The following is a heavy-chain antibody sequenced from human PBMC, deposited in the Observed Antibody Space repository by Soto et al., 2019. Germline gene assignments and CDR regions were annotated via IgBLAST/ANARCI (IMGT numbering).Heavy chain of an antibody. V-gene: IGHV3-33*01. J-gene: IGHJ4*02. CDR3: ARDSLLWFGSDY. Sequence: QVQLVESGGGVVQPGRSLRLSCAASGFTFSSYGMHWVRQAPGKGLEWVAVIWYDGSNKYYADSVKGRFTISRDNSENTLYLQMNSLRAEDTAVYYCARDSLLWFGSDYWGQGTLVTVSS. D-gene: IGHD3-10*01. CDR1: GFTFSSYG. CDR2: IWYDGSNK.